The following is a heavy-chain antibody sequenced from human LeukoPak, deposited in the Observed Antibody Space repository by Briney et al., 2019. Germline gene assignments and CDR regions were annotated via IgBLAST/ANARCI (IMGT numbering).Heavy chain of an antibody. CDR2: IYSGST. D-gene: IGHD6-19*01. CDR1: GGSISSGDYY. CDR3: ATNSAWP. V-gene: IGHV4-30-4*01. J-gene: IGHJ5*02. Sequence: SETLSLTCTVSGGSISSGDYYWSWIRQPPGKGLEWIGYIYSGSTYYNPSLKSRVTISVDTSKNQFSLKLSSVTAADTAVYYCATNSAWPWGQGTQVTVSS.